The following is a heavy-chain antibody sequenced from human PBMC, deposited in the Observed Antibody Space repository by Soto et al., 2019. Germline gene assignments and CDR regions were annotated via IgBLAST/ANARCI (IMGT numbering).Heavy chain of an antibody. D-gene: IGHD3-22*01. CDR1: GGLFSSFP. Sequence: QEQLVQSGAEVKKPGSSVKVSCKASGGLFSSFPISWVRQVPGQRLVWMGGIIPVFQIAYYTQRLQGRVTIAAEESTNTACMGLSSLRSEDTAIYYCARGGSGYTWFNEFWGQGTLVTESS. CDR3: ARGGSGYTWFNEF. V-gene: IGHV1-69*01. J-gene: IGHJ4*02. CDR2: IIPVFQIA.